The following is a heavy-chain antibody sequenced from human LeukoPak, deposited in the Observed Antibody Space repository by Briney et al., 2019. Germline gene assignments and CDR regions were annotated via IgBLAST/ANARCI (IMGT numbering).Heavy chain of an antibody. Sequence: GGSLRLSCSASGFTFSRYAVHWVRQAPGKGLEYVSAISSNGGSTNYADSVKGRFTISRDNSKNTLYLQMNSLRAEDTALYYCAKVAGYSYGYFDYWGQGTLVTVSS. V-gene: IGHV3-64*04. CDR1: GFTFSRYA. CDR3: AKVAGYSYGYFDY. D-gene: IGHD5-18*01. CDR2: ISSNGGST. J-gene: IGHJ4*02.